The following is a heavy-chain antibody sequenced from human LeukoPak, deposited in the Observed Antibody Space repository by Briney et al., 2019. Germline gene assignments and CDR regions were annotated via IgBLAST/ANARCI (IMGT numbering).Heavy chain of an antibody. D-gene: IGHD6-6*01. CDR1: GYTFTNFG. Sequence: ASVKVSCKASGYTFTNFGISWVRQAPGQGLEWVGWINTYNGNTNYAQKFQGRVTMTRNTSISTAYMELSSLRSEDTAVYYCARGRPFYGMDVWGQGTTVTVSS. CDR2: INTYNGNT. V-gene: IGHV1-8*02. J-gene: IGHJ6*02. CDR3: ARGRPFYGMDV.